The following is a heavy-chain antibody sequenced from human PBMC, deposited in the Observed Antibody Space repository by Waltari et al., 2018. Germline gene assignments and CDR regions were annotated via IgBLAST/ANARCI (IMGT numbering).Heavy chain of an antibody. J-gene: IGHJ4*02. Sequence: QVQLQQWGAGLLKPSETLSLTCAVYGGSFSGSYWRWIRRPPAKGLEWIGEINHSGSTNYNPSLKSRVTISVDTSKNQFSLKLSSVTAADTAVYYCARGRRQKRPQGGLTLADYWGQGTLVTVSS. CDR1: GGSFSGSY. CDR2: INHSGST. CDR3: ARGRRQKRPQGGLTLADY. V-gene: IGHV4-34*01. D-gene: IGHD3-3*02.